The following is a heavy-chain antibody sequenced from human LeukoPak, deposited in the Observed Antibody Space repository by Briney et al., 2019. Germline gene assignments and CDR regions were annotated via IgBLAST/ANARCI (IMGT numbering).Heavy chain of an antibody. Sequence: GGSLRLSCAASGFTFSSYAMNWVRQAPGKGLEWVSYISNGGSNIYYADSVKGRFTISRDNSKNSLYLQMNSLRAEDTAIYYCAKNGDRGAYCSGGSCYPYYYYNMDVWGKGTTVTISS. CDR2: ISNGGSNI. CDR1: GFTFSSYA. D-gene: IGHD2-15*01. J-gene: IGHJ6*03. V-gene: IGHV3-48*03. CDR3: AKNGDRGAYCSGGSCYPYYYYNMDV.